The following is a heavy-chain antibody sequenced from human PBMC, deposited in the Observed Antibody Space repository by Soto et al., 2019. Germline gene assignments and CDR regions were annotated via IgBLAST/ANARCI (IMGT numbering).Heavy chain of an antibody. CDR3: ARDPWRTPPEAAFGV. Sequence: QVQLQESGPGLVEPSQTLSLTCTVSGGSISSAGYYWSWIRQRPGKGLEWIGYIYFRGVTYYNPSLESRVTISVDTSKNQFSLRLSSVTAADTAVYYCARDPWRTPPEAAFGVWGQGTKVTVSS. CDR2: IYFRGVT. D-gene: IGHD1-1*01. CDR1: GGSISSAGYY. V-gene: IGHV4-31*03. J-gene: IGHJ3*01.